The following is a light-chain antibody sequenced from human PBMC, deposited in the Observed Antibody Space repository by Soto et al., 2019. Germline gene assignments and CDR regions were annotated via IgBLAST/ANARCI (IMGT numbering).Light chain of an antibody. J-gene: IGKJ3*01. CDR3: QHYGGSFI. CDR1: QSVSSSY. V-gene: IGKV3-20*01. Sequence: EIVMTQSPATLSVSPGERATLSCRASQSVSSSYLAWYQQKPGQAPRLLIYGASNRATGIPDRISGSGSGTDFTLTISRLEPEDFAVYYCQHYGGSFIFGPGTKVDIK. CDR2: GAS.